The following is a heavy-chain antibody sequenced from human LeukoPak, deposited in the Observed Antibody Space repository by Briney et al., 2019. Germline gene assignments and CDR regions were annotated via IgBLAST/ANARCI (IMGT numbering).Heavy chain of an antibody. CDR2: IYTSGST. CDR3: ARGLTGGYYFDY. D-gene: IGHD7-27*01. J-gene: IGHJ4*02. V-gene: IGHV4-4*09. CDR1: GGSISSYY. Sequence: PSETLSLTCTVSGGSISSYYWSWIRQPPGKGLEWIGYIYTSGSTNYNPSLKSRVTISVDTSKNQFSLKLSSVTAADTAAYYCARGLTGGYYFDYWGQGTLVTVSS.